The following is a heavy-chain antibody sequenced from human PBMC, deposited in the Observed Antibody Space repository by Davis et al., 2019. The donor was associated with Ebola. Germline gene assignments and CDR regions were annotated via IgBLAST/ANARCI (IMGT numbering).Heavy chain of an antibody. Sequence: SETLSLTCTVSGGSLNGYYWSWVRQPPGKGLEWLGYMFYIGSTNYNPSLTSRVTFSMDTSNNQFSLRLKSVIAADTAVYYCAKGVTGSPRRALDSWGQGTLVIVSS. D-gene: IGHD1-26*01. J-gene: IGHJ4*02. CDR3: AKGVTGSPRRALDS. V-gene: IGHV4-59*01. CDR1: GGSLNGYY. CDR2: MFYIGST.